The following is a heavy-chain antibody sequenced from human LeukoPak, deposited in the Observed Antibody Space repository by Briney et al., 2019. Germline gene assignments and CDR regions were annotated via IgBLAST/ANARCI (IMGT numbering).Heavy chain of an antibody. V-gene: IGHV4-59*01. CDR2: IYYSGST. J-gene: IGHJ3*02. CDR1: GGSTSSYY. D-gene: IGHD2-2*01. CDR3: ASSSYCSSTSCPDAFDI. Sequence: SETLSLTCTVSGGSTSSYYWSWIRQPPGKGLESIGYIYYSGSTNYNPSLKSRVTISVDTSKNQFSLKLSSVTAADTAVYYCASSSYCSSTSCPDAFDIWGQGTMVTVSS.